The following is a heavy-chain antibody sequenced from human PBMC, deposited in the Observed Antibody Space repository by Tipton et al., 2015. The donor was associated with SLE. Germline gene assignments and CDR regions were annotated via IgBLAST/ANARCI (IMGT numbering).Heavy chain of an antibody. CDR3: AFNTGMIDHYHYYYLDV. V-gene: IGHV4-31*03. J-gene: IGHJ6*03. D-gene: IGHD5-18*01. Sequence: TLSLTCTVSGGSIRSGDYYWSWIRQHPGKGLEWIGYIHDSGATFYNPSLRSRSAISVDTSQNQFSLRLTSVTAADTAVYYCAFNTGMIDHYHYYYLDVWGKGTPVTVS. CDR2: IHDSGAT. CDR1: GGSIRSGDYY.